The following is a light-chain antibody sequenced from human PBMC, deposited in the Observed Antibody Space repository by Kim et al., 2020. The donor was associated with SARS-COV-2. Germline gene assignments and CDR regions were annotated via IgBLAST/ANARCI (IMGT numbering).Light chain of an antibody. CDR1: SLRSFY. CDR2: GKN. V-gene: IGLV3-19*01. CDR3: NSRDTNDNVL. Sequence: SSELTQDSAVSVALGQTVRITCQGDSLRSFYATWYQQKPGQAPILVIYGKNNRPSGIPDRFSGSSSGNTASLTITGTQAGDEADYYCNSRDTNDNVLFGGGTKVTVL. J-gene: IGLJ2*01.